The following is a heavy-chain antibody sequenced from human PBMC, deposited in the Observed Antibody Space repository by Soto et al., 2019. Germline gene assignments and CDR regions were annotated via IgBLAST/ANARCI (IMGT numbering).Heavy chain of an antibody. CDR2: IYYSGST. Sequence: SETLSLTCAVSDGSISSYYSSWIRQPPGKPLEWIGYIYYSGSTNYNPSLKSRVTISVDTSKNQFSLKLSSVTAADTAVYYCAGTHYDFWSGYYPSLAYYYYGMDVWGQGTTVTVSS. D-gene: IGHD3-3*01. CDR3: AGTHYDFWSGYYPSLAYYYYGMDV. J-gene: IGHJ6*02. V-gene: IGHV4-59*01. CDR1: DGSISSYY.